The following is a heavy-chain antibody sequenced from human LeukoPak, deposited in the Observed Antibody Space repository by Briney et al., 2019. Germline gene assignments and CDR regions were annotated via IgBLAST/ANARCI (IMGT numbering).Heavy chain of an antibody. CDR1: GFSFGSHA. CDR3: VKTFQYSSNWYDY. Sequence: GESLRLSCATSGFSFGSHAMSWVRQAPGKGLEWVSSISAGGGGTSYADSVKGRITISRDNSKNTVYLQMNSLRAEDTAVYFCVKTFQYSSNWYDYWGQGTLVTVSS. J-gene: IGHJ5*01. D-gene: IGHD6-6*01. CDR2: ISAGGGGT. V-gene: IGHV3-23*01.